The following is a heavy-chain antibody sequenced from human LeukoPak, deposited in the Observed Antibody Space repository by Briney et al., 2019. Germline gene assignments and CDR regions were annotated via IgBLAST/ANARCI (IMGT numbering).Heavy chain of an antibody. J-gene: IGHJ3*02. D-gene: IGHD2-2*01. CDR1: GGTLSSYA. Sequence: ASVKVSCKASGGTLSSYAISWVRQAPGQGLEWMGGIIPVFGTTNYAQKFQGRVTITTDDSTSTAYMELSSLRSEDTAVYYCARVKCSGTNCYRTSDAFDIWGQGTMVTVSS. CDR2: IIPVFGTT. CDR3: ARVKCSGTNCYRTSDAFDI. V-gene: IGHV1-69*05.